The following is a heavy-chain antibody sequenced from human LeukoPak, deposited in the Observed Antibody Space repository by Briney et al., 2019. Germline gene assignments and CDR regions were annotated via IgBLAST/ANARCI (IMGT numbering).Heavy chain of an antibody. CDR2: IRRKGQRYTT. V-gene: IGHV3-72*01. CDR3: SRDGGEGGNSAFDI. J-gene: IGHJ3*02. CDR1: GFTFSSYG. Sequence: GGSLRLSCAASGFTFSSYGMHSVRQAPGKGLEWVGRIRRKGQRYTTEYAASVKGRFTISRDDSKNSMYLHMNSLKTEDTAVYHCSRDGGEGGNSAFDIWGPGTMVTVSS. D-gene: IGHD3-16*01.